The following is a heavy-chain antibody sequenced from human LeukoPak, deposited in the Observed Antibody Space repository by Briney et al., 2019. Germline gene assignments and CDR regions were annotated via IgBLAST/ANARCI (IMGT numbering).Heavy chain of an antibody. Sequence: PGGSLRLSCAASGFTFISYSMNWVRQAPGKGLEWVSSISSSSSYIYYADSVKGRFTISRDNAKNSLYLQMNSLRAEDTAVYYCARDRGIAAAGRSNYFDYWGQGTLVTVSS. V-gene: IGHV3-21*01. D-gene: IGHD6-13*01. CDR3: ARDRGIAAAGRSNYFDY. CDR1: GFTFISYS. J-gene: IGHJ4*02. CDR2: ISSSSSYI.